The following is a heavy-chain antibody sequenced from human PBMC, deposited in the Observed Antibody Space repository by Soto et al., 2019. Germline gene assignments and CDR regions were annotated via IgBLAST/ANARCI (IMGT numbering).Heavy chain of an antibody. CDR1: GGSVSSSKW. J-gene: IGHJ4*02. Sequence: QMQLQESGPGLVNPSGTLSLTCAVSGGSVSSSKWWSWVRQPPVKGLEWIGEIYHRGSTHYNESLKMRVFISLDKSTNQVSLKLSSVTAADTAVYYCAREIDWHCSLSNWCQGTLVTVSS. CDR3: AREIDWHCSLSN. V-gene: IGHV4-4*02. CDR2: IYHRGST. D-gene: IGHD3-3*02.